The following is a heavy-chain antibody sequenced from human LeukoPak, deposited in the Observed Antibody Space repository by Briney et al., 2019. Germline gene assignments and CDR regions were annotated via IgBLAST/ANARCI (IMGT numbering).Heavy chain of an antibody. D-gene: IGHD6-13*01. J-gene: IGHJ4*02. CDR1: GFTFSTYG. V-gene: IGHV3-23*01. CDR3: AKHSSSWHYFDY. CDR2: FSGSGGGT. Sequence: GGSLRLSCAASGFTFSTYGMSWVRQAPGKGLEWVSAFSGSGGGTYFADSVKGRFTISRDNSKNTLFLQMDSLRADDTAVYYCAKHSSSWHYFDYWGQGTLVTVSS.